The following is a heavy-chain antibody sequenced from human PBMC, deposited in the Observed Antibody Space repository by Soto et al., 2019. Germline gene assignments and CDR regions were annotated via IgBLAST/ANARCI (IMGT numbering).Heavy chain of an antibody. J-gene: IGHJ4*02. Sequence: PGGSLRLSRAASGFTVSNNYMSWVRQAPGKGLEYVSVIYSGGGTYYADSVKGRFTISRDRGKNFLYLQMNGLKGDDSGIYYCTRASSYAFDYWGQGALVTVSS. CDR3: TRASSYAFDY. CDR2: IYSGGGT. V-gene: IGHV3-66*01. CDR1: GFTVSNNY. D-gene: IGHD2-2*01.